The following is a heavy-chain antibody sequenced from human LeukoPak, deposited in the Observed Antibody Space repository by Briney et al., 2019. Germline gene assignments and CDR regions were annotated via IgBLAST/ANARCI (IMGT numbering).Heavy chain of an antibody. CDR3: ARLGMINCSGGSCYSGFGFDY. J-gene: IGHJ4*02. CDR1: GYSFTSYW. CDR2: IYPGDSDT. Sequence: GQSLKISCKGFGYSFTSYWIGWVRQMPGKGLEWMGIIYPGDSDTRYSPSFQGQVTISADKSISTAYLQWSSLKASDTAMYYCARLGMINCSGGSCYSGFGFDYWGQGTLVTVSS. V-gene: IGHV5-51*01. D-gene: IGHD2-15*01.